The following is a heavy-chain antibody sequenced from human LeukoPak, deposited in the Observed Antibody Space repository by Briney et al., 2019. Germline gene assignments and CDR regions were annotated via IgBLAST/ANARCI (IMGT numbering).Heavy chain of an antibody. V-gene: IGHV4-59*01. D-gene: IGHD1-26*01. Sequence: SETLSLTCTVSGGSISSYYWSWIRQPPGKGLEWIGYIYYSGSTNYNPSLKSRVTISVDTSKNQFSLKLSSVTAADTAVYYCARHTSGSSDAFDIWGQGTMVTVSS. CDR1: GGSISSYY. CDR2: IYYSGST. CDR3: ARHTSGSSDAFDI. J-gene: IGHJ3*02.